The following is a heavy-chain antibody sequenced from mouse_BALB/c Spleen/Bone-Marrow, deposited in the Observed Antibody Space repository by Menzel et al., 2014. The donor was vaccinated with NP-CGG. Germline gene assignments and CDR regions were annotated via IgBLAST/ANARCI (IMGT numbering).Heavy chain of an antibody. D-gene: IGHD2-1*01. J-gene: IGHJ4*01. CDR3: ARDGNYRYAMDY. V-gene: IGHV1S81*02. CDR2: INPSNGRT. Sequence: VQLQQSGDELVKPGASVKLSCMASGFTFTSYWIHWVKQRPGQGSEWIGEINPSNGRTNYNEKFKRKATLTEDRSSSTAYMQLSSLTSEDSAVYYCARDGNYRYAMDYWGQGTSVTVSS. CDR1: GFTFTSYW.